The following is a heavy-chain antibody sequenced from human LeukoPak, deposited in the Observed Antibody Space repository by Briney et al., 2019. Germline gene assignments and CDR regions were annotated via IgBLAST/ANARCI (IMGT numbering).Heavy chain of an antibody. D-gene: IGHD7-27*01. CDR1: GFTFGTYA. CDR2: ISGGGSST. Sequence: KPGGSLRLSCAASGFTFGTYAMSWVRQAPGKGLELVSAISGGGSSTYYADSVKGRFATSRDNSKSMLFLQMNSLRAEDAAVYYCVKGDGNWGHYYMDVWGKGTTVTVSS. V-gene: IGHV3-23*01. J-gene: IGHJ6*03. CDR3: VKGDGNWGHYYMDV.